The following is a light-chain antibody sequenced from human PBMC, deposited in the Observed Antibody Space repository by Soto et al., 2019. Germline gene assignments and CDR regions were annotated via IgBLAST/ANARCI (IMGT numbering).Light chain of an antibody. CDR1: SGHRTYA. J-gene: IGLJ3*02. V-gene: IGLV4-69*01. CDR2: LNSDGSH. Sequence: QSVLTQSPSASATLGASVKLTCTLSSGHRTYAITWHQQQPEKGPRYLMKLNSDGSHTKGDGIPVRFTGSSSGAERYLTISSLQSDDEADYYCQTWGTGIVVFGGGTKLTVL. CDR3: QTWGTGIVV.